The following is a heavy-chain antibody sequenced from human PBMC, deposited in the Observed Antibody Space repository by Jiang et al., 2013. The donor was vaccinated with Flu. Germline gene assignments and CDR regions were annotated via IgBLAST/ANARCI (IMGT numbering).Heavy chain of an antibody. CDR3: ARHSQWLVDFSFDY. CDR2: IYYSGST. J-gene: IGHJ4*02. D-gene: IGHD6-19*01. Sequence: TLSLTCTVSGGSISSYYWSWIRQPPGKGLEWIGYIYYSGSTNYNPSLKSRVTISVDTSKNQFSLKLSSVTAADTAVYYCARHSQWLVDFSFDYWGPGTLVTVSS. V-gene: IGHV4-59*08. CDR1: GGSISSYY.